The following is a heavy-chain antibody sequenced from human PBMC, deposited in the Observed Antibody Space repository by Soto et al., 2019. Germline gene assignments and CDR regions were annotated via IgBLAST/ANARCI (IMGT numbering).Heavy chain of an antibody. D-gene: IGHD6-6*01. Sequence: SETLSLTCTVSGGPIISFFWSWIRQPAGKGLEWIGRIYTSGNTNYNPSLKSRVTMSVDTSQNLFSLKLTPVTAADTAVYFCAREEQVGYFDYWGQGALVTVSS. CDR3: AREEQVGYFDY. CDR1: GGPIISFF. CDR2: IYTSGNT. V-gene: IGHV4-4*07. J-gene: IGHJ4*02.